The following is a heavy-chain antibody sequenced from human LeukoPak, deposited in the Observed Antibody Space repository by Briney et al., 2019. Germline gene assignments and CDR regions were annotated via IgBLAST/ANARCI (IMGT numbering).Heavy chain of an antibody. V-gene: IGHV3-30*03. Sequence: PGGSLRLSCAASGFTFSSYGMHWVRQAPGKGLEWVAVISYDGGNKYYADSVKGRFTISRDNSKNTLYLQMNSLRAEDTAVYYCARETAMAHFDYWGQGALVTVSS. CDR1: GFTFSSYG. D-gene: IGHD5-18*01. CDR2: ISYDGGNK. CDR3: ARETAMAHFDY. J-gene: IGHJ4*02.